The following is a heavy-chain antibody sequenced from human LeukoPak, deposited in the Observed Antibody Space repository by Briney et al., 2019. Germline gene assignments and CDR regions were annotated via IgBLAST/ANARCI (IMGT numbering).Heavy chain of an antibody. Sequence: PGGSLRLSCAASGFTFSSYGMHWVRQAPGKGLEWVAVISYDGSNKYYADSVKGRFTISRDNSKNTLYLQMNSLRAEDTAVYYCARVGYDSSGYYHFDFWGQGTLVTVSS. V-gene: IGHV3-30*19. D-gene: IGHD3-22*01. CDR2: ISYDGSNK. CDR3: ARVGYDSSGYYHFDF. CDR1: GFTFSSYG. J-gene: IGHJ4*02.